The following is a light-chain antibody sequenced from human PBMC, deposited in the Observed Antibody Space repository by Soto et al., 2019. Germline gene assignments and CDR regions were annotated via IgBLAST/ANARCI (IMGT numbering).Light chain of an antibody. V-gene: IGLV1-44*01. CDR2: SND. CDR1: RSNIGSDT. J-gene: IGLJ1*01. Sequence: QSVLTQPPSASGTPGQRVTISCSGSRSNIGSDTVNWYQQLPGTAPKLLIYSNDQRPSGVPDRFSGSKSGTSASLAISGLQSEDEADYYCAAWDESLNGYVFGTGTK. CDR3: AAWDESLNGYV.